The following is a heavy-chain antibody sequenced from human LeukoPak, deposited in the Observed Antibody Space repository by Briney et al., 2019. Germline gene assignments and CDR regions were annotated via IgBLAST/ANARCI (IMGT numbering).Heavy chain of an antibody. CDR3: ARDFYGQLGAFDI. CDR2: IYYSGST. V-gene: IGHV4-39*07. D-gene: IGHD2/OR15-2a*01. Sequence: SETLSLTCTVSGGSISSSSYYWGWIRQPPGKGLEWIGSIYYSGSTYYNPSLKSRVTISVDTSKNQFSLKLSSVTAADTAVYYCARDFYGQLGAFDIWGQGTMVTVSS. J-gene: IGHJ3*02. CDR1: GGSISSSSYY.